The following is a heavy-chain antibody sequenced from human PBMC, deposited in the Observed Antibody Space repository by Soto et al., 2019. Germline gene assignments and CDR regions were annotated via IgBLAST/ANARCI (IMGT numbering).Heavy chain of an antibody. CDR2: ISAYNGHT. Sequence: QVQLVQSGAEVKKPGASVKVSCKASGYTFASYGISWVRQAPGQGREWMGWISAYNGHTFYPQKLQGRVTMTTDISTSTAYMDLRSLSSVDTAVYYCARDVASAGTTCFDTWGQGTLVTVSS. D-gene: IGHD6-13*01. J-gene: IGHJ5*02. CDR3: ARDVASAGTTCFDT. CDR1: GYTFASYG. V-gene: IGHV1-18*01.